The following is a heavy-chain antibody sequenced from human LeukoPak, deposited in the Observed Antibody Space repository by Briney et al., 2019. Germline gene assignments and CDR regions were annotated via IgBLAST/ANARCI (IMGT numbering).Heavy chain of an antibody. Sequence: GGSLRLSCAASGFTFSDYYMSWIRQAPGKGLEWVSYISSSGSTIYYADSVKGRFTISRDNAKNSLYLQMNSLRAEDTAVYYCARKGLYSSAAWFDPWGQGTLVTVSS. V-gene: IGHV3-11*01. J-gene: IGHJ5*02. D-gene: IGHD6-25*01. CDR3: ARKGLYSSAAWFDP. CDR2: ISSSGSTI. CDR1: GFTFSDYY.